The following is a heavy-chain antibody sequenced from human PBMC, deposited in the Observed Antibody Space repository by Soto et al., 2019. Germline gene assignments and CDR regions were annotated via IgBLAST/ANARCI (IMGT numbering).Heavy chain of an antibody. Sequence: PSETLSLTCALYGGSFDGYYWSWIRQSPGKGLEWIGEIHHSGSTKYNPSLKSRVSLSVDTSTKQFSLKMTSMTAADRGVYYRARGVDSWSGYLFWGQGTPVTAPQ. V-gene: IGHV4-34*01. CDR2: IHHSGST. J-gene: IGHJ4*02. D-gene: IGHD3-3*01. CDR1: GGSFDGYY. CDR3: ARGVDSWSGYLF.